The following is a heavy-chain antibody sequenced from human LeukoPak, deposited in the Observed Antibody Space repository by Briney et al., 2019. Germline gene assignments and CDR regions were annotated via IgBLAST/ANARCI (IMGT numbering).Heavy chain of an antibody. CDR3: ARGGGLDV. D-gene: IGHD3-16*01. CDR1: GFTFSSSA. Sequence: GSLRLSCAASGFTFSSSAMSWARPAPGKGLEWVASINHNGNVNYYVDSVKGRFTISRGNAKNSLYLHMSNLRAEDTAVYFCARGGGLDVWGQGATVTVSS. V-gene: IGHV3-7*03. J-gene: IGHJ6*02. CDR2: INHNGNVN.